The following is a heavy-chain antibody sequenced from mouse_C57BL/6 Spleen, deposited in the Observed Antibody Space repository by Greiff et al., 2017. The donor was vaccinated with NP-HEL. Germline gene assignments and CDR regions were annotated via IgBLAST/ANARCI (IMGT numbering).Heavy chain of an antibody. CDR3: ARRGDYSNYDGAMDD. Sequence: QVQLQQSGAELVKPGASVKISCKASGYAFSSYWMNWVKQRPGKGLEWIGQIYPGDGDTNYNGKFKGKATLTADKSSSTAYMQLSSLTSEDSAVYVCARRGDYSNYDGAMDDWGKGTTVTVSS. CDR2: IYPGDGDT. J-gene: IGHJ4*01. V-gene: IGHV1-80*01. CDR1: GYAFSSYW. D-gene: IGHD2-5*01.